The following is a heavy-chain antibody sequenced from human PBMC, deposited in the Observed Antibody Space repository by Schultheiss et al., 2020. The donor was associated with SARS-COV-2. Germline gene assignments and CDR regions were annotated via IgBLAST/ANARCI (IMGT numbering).Heavy chain of an antibody. J-gene: IGHJ6*02. CDR1: GASISNYY. CDR2: VHYYGST. Sequence: SETLSLTCTVSGASISNYYWGWIRQPPGKGLEWIGHVHYYGSTDYNPSLKSRVAMSIDTSKNQFSLQLSSVTAADTAVYYCARYYDFWSGYYRENYGMAVWGQGTTVTVSS. CDR3: ARYYDFWSGYYRENYGMAV. V-gene: IGHV4-59*08. D-gene: IGHD3-3*01.